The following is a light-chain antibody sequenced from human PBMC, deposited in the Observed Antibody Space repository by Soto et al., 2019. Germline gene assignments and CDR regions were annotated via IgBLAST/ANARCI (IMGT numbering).Light chain of an antibody. CDR2: GAS. V-gene: IGKV3-20*01. CDR1: QSVTSNY. CDR3: QQYASSPWT. Sequence: EIVLMQSPGILSLSPGERATLSCWARQSVTSNYFAWYQQKPGQAPSLLIYGASARAAGIPDRFSGSGTGTDFALPISGLEPEDFAVYFCQQYASSPWTFGQGTKV. J-gene: IGKJ1*01.